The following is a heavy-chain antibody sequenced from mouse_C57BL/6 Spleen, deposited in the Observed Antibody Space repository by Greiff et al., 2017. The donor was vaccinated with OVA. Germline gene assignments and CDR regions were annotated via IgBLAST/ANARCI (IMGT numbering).Heavy chain of an antibody. CDR2: ISDGGSYT. CDR3: ARDQTTVDYFDY. D-gene: IGHD1-1*01. V-gene: IGHV5-4*01. CDR1: GFTFSSYA. Sequence: DVHLVESGGGLVKPGGSLKLSCAASGFTFSSYAMSWVRQTPEKRLEWVATISDGGSYTYYPDNVKGRFTISRDNAKNNLYLQMSHLKSEDTAMYYCARDQTTVDYFDYWGQGTTLTVSS. J-gene: IGHJ2*01.